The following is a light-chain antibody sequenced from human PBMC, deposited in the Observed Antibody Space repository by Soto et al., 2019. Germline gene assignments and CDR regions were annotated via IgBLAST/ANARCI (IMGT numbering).Light chain of an antibody. Sequence: ERVMTQSPATLSVSPGERATLCCRASQSVSSYLAWYQQKPGQAPRLLIYDASNRATGIPARFSGSGFGTESILTISSLQSEDFAVYYCQQYNNWPPITFGQGTRLEIK. CDR2: DAS. V-gene: IGKV3D-15*01. CDR3: QQYNNWPPIT. J-gene: IGKJ5*01. CDR1: QSVSSY.